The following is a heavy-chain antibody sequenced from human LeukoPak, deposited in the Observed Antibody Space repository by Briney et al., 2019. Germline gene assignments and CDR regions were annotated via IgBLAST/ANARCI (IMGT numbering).Heavy chain of an antibody. CDR1: GGSLSTYY. CDR3: ARHGGTLDYFDY. Sequence: SETLSLTCNVSGGSLSTYYWSWIRQPPGKGLEWIGYISDGGVTSYNPSLKGRVTISVDSLKNRLSLRLTSLTAVDTALYYCARHGGTLDYFDYWGPGSLVTVSS. J-gene: IGHJ4*02. CDR2: ISDGGVT. D-gene: IGHD1-26*01. V-gene: IGHV4-59*08.